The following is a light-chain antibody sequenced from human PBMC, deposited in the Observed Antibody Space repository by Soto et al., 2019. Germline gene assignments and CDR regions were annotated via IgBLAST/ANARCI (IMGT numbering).Light chain of an antibody. Sequence: QSALTQPRSVSVSPGQSVTISCNGTSSDVGGYNYVSWYQQHPGKAPKLMIYDVSKRPSGVPDRFSGSKSGNTASLTISGLQAEDEADYYCCSYAGSYSWVFGGGTKVTVL. CDR3: CSYAGSYSWV. V-gene: IGLV2-11*01. CDR2: DVS. CDR1: SSDVGGYNY. J-gene: IGLJ3*02.